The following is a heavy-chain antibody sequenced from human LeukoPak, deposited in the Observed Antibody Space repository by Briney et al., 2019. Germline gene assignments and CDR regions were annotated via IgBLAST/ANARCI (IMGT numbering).Heavy chain of an antibody. D-gene: IGHD1-26*01. CDR2: INWNGDTP. J-gene: IGHJ4*02. Sequence: GGPLRLSCAASGFTFDDYAVTWVRQAPGKGLEWVSGINWNGDTPSYADSVKGRFTISRDNAKNSPSLQMNSLRAEDTAFYYCARVGNSGSFYYFDCWGQGTLVTVSS. CDR3: ARVGNSGSFYYFDC. V-gene: IGHV3-20*04. CDR1: GFTFDDYA.